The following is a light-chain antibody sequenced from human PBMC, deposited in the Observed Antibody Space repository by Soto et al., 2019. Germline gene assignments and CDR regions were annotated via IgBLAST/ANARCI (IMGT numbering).Light chain of an antibody. Sequence: QSVLTQPASLHGSPGQSITISCAGTMRDIVAYNLVSWYQQHPGKAPRLIFYEVRNRPSGVPLRFSASKSGNPASLTISWLQAEDEAHYYCGSFTSKSTLIFGGGTKLTVL. J-gene: IGLJ2*01. CDR2: EVR. V-gene: IGLV2-14*01. CDR3: GSFTSKSTLI. CDR1: MRDIVAYNL.